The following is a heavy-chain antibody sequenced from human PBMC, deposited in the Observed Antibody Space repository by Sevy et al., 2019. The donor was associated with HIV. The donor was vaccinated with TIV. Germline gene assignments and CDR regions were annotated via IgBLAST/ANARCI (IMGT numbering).Heavy chain of an antibody. D-gene: IGHD3-22*01. J-gene: IGHJ4*02. CDR1: GFTFSNYA. CDR3: ARKYDSSGYFDY. Sequence: GGSLRLSCAASGFTFSNYAMNWVRQAPGKGLEWVSGISGSGGSGDKTNYADSVKGRFPISRDDSKNSLYLQLNSLRAEETALYYCARKYDSSGYFDYWGQGTMVTVSS. V-gene: IGHV3-23*01. CDR2: ISGSGGSGDKT.